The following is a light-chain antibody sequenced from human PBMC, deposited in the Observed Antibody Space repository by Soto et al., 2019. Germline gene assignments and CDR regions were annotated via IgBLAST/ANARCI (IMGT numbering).Light chain of an antibody. J-gene: IGKJ2*02. CDR2: GAS. CDR1: QSVSSSF. Sequence: EIVLTQSPGTLSLSAGERATLSCRASQSVSSSFLAWYQQKAGQAPRLLIYGASSRATGIPDRFSGSGSGTDFTLTISRLEPEDFAVYYCQQYGSSPPGTFGQGTKV. V-gene: IGKV3-20*01. CDR3: QQYGSSPPGT.